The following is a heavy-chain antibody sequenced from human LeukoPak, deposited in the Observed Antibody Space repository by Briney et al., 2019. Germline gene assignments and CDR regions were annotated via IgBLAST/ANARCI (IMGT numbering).Heavy chain of an antibody. Sequence: ASVKVSCKASGYTFTSYYIHWVRQAPGQGLEWMGIINPSGGSTSYAQKFQGRVTMTRDMSTSTVYMELSSLRSEDTAVYYCARGSPARVWFDPWGQGTLVTVSS. CDR3: ARGSPARVWFDP. V-gene: IGHV1-46*01. CDR2: INPSGGST. CDR1: GYTFTSYY. J-gene: IGHJ5*02. D-gene: IGHD6-6*01.